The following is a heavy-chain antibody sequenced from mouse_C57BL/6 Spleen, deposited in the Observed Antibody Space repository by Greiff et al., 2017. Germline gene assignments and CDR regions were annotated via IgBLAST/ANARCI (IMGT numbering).Heavy chain of an antibody. CDR1: GYTFTSYW. Sequence: QVQLKQPGAELVMPGASVKLSCKASGYTFTSYWMHWVKQRPGQGLEWIGEIDPSDSYTNYNQKFKGKSTLTVDKSSSTAYMQLSSLTSEDSAVYYCARGGITRAFDYWGQGTTLTVSS. CDR2: IDPSDSYT. CDR3: ARGGITRAFDY. J-gene: IGHJ2*01. D-gene: IGHD2-4*01. V-gene: IGHV1-69*01.